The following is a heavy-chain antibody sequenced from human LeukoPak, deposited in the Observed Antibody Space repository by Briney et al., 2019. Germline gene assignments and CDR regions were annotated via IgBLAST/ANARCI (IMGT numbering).Heavy chain of an antibody. J-gene: IGHJ3*02. V-gene: IGHV3-21*01. CDR2: ISSSSSYI. Sequence: GSLRLSCAASGFTFSNYNMNWVRQAPGKGLEWVSSISSSSSYIYYADSVKGRFTISRDNAKNSLYLQMHSLRAEDTAVYYCARDPTSSWETAFDMWGQGTMVTVSS. D-gene: IGHD1-26*01. CDR3: ARDPTSSWETAFDM. CDR1: GFTFSNYN.